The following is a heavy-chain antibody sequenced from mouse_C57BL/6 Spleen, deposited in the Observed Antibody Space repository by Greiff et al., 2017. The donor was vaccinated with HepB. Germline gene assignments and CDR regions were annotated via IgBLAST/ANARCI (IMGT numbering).Heavy chain of an antibody. CDR3: ARTGGYYGNYEFAY. J-gene: IGHJ3*01. Sequence: EVMLVESGGGLVKPGGSLKLSCAASGFTFSDYGMHWVRQAPEKGLEWVAYISSGSSTIYYADTVKGRFTISRDNAKNTLFLQMTSLRSEDTAMYYCARTGGYYGNYEFAYWGQGTLVTVSA. CDR2: ISSGSSTI. D-gene: IGHD2-1*01. CDR1: GFTFSDYG. V-gene: IGHV5-17*01.